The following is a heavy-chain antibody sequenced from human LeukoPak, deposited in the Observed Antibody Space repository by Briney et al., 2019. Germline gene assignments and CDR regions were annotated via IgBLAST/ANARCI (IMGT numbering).Heavy chain of an antibody. D-gene: IGHD1-26*01. CDR3: AKGSAQWEIYDY. CDR1: GFTFSSSA. Sequence: GGSLRLSCAASGFTFSSSAMSWVRQVPGKGLEWVSGISASGGSTNYADSVKGRFTISRDNSKNTLYLQMNSLRAEDTAIYYCAKGSAQWEIYDYWGQGTLVTVSS. CDR2: ISASGGST. J-gene: IGHJ4*02. V-gene: IGHV3-23*01.